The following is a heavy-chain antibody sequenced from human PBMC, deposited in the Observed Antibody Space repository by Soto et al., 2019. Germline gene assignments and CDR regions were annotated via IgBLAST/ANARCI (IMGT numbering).Heavy chain of an antibody. CDR3: ARETFDP. CDR2: IKSDGSRT. J-gene: IGHJ5*02. V-gene: IGHV3-74*01. CDR1: RFTFSSYW. Sequence: GGSLRLSCAASRFTFSSYWMHWVRQAPGKGVVWVSRIKSDGSRTNYADSVNGRLTISRDNAKNTLYLQMNSLRAEDTAVYYCARETFDPWGQGTLVTVSS.